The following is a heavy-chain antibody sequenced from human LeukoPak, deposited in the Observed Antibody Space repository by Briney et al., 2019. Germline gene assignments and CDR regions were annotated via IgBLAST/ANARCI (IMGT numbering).Heavy chain of an antibody. CDR2: IYYSGST. V-gene: IGHV4-39*01. D-gene: IGHD6-19*01. Sequence: SETLSLTCTVSGGSISSNNYNWGWIRQPPGKGLEWIGSIYYSGSTYYNPSLKSRVIISVDTSKNQFSLKLSSVTAADTAVYYCARLGIAVAGNRAFDIWGQGTMVTVSS. J-gene: IGHJ3*02. CDR3: ARLGIAVAGNRAFDI. CDR1: GGSISSNNYN.